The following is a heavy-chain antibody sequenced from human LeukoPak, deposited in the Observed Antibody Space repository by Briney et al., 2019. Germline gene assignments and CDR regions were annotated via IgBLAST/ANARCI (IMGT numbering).Heavy chain of an antibody. CDR2: IYHSETT. D-gene: IGHD3-22*01. Sequence: SGTLSLTCAVAGASIGSSSWWSWVRQSPGKELEWIGEIYHSETTNYSPSLNGRVSLTMDRSKNQISLRLTSVTAADTAIYYCVRVGGGKYYHSSGYYYTEYFQHWGQGTLVTVSS. CDR1: GASIGSSSW. CDR3: VRVGGGKYYHSSGYYYTEYFQH. V-gene: IGHV4-4*02. J-gene: IGHJ1*01.